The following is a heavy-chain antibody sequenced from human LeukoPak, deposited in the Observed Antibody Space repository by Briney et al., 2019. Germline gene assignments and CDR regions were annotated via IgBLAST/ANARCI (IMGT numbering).Heavy chain of an antibody. CDR3: ARGKRWLQLPHYFDY. J-gene: IGHJ4*02. V-gene: IGHV4-34*01. CDR1: GGSFSDYY. D-gene: IGHD5-24*01. CDR2: INHSGST. Sequence: SETLSLTCAIYGGSFSDYYWSWIRQPPGKGLEWIGEINHSGSTNYNPSLKSRVTISVDTSKNRFSLKLSSVTAADTAVYYCARGKRWLQLPHYFDYWGQGTLVTVSS.